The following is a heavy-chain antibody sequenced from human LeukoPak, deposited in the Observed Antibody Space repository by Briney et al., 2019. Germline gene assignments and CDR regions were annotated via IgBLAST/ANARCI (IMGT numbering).Heavy chain of an antibody. CDR2: ISGSDGTT. J-gene: IGHJ4*02. Sequence: GGSLRLSCAASGFTFSSYAMSWVRQAPGKGLEWVSSISGSDGTTYYADSVKGRFTISRDNSKYTLSLQMNSLRAEDTAVYYCAKDSTLSLDYGDYEVWGQGTLVTVSS. V-gene: IGHV3-23*01. D-gene: IGHD4-17*01. CDR3: AKDSTLSLDYGDYEV. CDR1: GFTFSSYA.